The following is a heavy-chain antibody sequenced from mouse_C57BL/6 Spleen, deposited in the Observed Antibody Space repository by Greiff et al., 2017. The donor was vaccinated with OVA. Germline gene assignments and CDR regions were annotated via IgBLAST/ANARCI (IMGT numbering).Heavy chain of an antibody. Sequence: EVQVVESGGGLVKPGGSLKLSCAASGFTFSSYAMSWVRQTPEKRLEWVATISDGGSYTYYPDNVKGRFTISRDNAKNNLYLQMSHLKSEDTAMYYCARELTGTFFDYWGQGTTLTVSS. CDR1: GFTFSSYA. D-gene: IGHD4-1*01. V-gene: IGHV5-4*01. J-gene: IGHJ2*01. CDR3: ARELTGTFFDY. CDR2: ISDGGSYT.